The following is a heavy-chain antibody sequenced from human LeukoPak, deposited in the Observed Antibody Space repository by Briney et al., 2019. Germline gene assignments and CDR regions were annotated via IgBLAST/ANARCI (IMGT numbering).Heavy chain of an antibody. CDR1: GYTFTGYY. CDR2: INPNSGGT. D-gene: IGHD2-21*02. V-gene: IGHV1-2*02. Sequence: ASVKVSCKASGYTFTGYYMHWVRQAPGQGLEWMGWINPNSGGTNYAQKFQGRVTMTRDTSISTAYMELSRLRSDDTAVYYCARDSVVTDHFDYWGQGTLVTVSS. CDR3: ARDSVVTDHFDY. J-gene: IGHJ4*02.